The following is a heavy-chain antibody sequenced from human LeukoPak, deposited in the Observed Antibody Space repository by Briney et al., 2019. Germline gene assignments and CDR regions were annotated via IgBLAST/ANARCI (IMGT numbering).Heavy chain of an antibody. CDR1: GYTFTSYG. CDR2: ISAYNGNT. CDR3: ARDGSGVWFDY. Sequence: GASVKVSCKASGYTFTSYGISWVRQAPGQGLEWMGWISAYNGNTNYAQKLQGRVTLTTETSTSTAYMERRSLRSDDTAVYYCARDGSGVWFDYWGQGTLVTVSS. V-gene: IGHV1-18*01. D-gene: IGHD3-10*01. J-gene: IGHJ4*02.